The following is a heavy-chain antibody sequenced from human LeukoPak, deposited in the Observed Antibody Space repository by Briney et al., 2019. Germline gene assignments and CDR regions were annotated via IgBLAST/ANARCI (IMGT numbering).Heavy chain of an antibody. CDR1: GDSLNNGAFS. J-gene: IGHJ4*02. Sequence: SETLSLTCAVSGDSLNNGAFSWSWIRQPPGKGLEWIGYIYYSGSTNYNPSLKSRVTISVDTSKNQFSLKLSSVTAADTAVYYCARDPNLDYWGQGTLVTVSS. CDR2: IYYSGST. V-gene: IGHV4-61*08. CDR3: ARDPNLDY.